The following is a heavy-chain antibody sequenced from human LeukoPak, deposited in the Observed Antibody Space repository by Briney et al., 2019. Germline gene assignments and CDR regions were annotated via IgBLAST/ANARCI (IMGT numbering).Heavy chain of an antibody. CDR3: ARGRLQLLLGADFFYYMDV. J-gene: IGHJ6*03. CDR2: ILPSVGTA. D-gene: IGHD5-18*01. Sequence: GASVKVSCKASGYTFTNYAMDWVRQAPGQGLEWMGGILPSVGTAHSSQKFQGRVTITADKSTSTAYMELSSLTSEDTAVYYCARGRLQLLLGADFFYYMDVWGKGTTVIISS. CDR1: GYTFTNYA. V-gene: IGHV1-69*06.